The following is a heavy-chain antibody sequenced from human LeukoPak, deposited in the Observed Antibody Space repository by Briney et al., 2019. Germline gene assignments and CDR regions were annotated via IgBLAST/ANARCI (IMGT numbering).Heavy chain of an antibody. CDR1: RFTFSSYS. Sequence: PGGSLRLSCAASRFTFSSYSMNWVRQAPGKGLEWVSYISSSRSTIFYADSVKGRFTISRDNAKNSLYLQMNSLRAEDTAVYYCARDRWTGFDYWGQGTLVTVSS. D-gene: IGHD3/OR15-3a*01. CDR3: ARDRWTGFDY. CDR2: ISSSRSTI. V-gene: IGHV3-48*01. J-gene: IGHJ4*02.